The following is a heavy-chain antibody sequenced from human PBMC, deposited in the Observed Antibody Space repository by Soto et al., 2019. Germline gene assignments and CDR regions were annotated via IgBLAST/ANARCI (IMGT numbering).Heavy chain of an antibody. J-gene: IGHJ5*02. CDR3: ARIVLLGWFDP. CDR1: GGSISSGDYY. V-gene: IGHV4-30-4*01. Sequence: SETLSLTCTVSGGSISSGDYYWSWIRQPPGKGLEWIGYIYYSGSTYYNPSLKSRVTISVDTSKNQFSLKLSSVTVADTAVYYCARIVLLGWFDPWGQGTLVTVSS. D-gene: IGHD3-10*01. CDR2: IYYSGST.